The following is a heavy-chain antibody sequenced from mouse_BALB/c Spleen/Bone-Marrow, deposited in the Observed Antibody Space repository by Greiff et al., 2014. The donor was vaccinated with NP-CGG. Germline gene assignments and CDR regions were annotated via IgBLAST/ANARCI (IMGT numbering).Heavy chain of an antibody. CDR2: IHPNTDNT. V-gene: IGHV1S130*01. D-gene: IGHD2-14*01. CDR1: GYTFTSSC. Sequence: QVQLKESGSVLVRPGASVKLSCKASGYTFTSSCMHWAKQRPGQGLEWIGEIHPNTDNTNYDEKFKGKATLTVDTSSSTAYVDLSSLTSEDSAVYYCARHHRYAYYFDYWGQGTTLTVSS. CDR3: ARHHRYAYYFDY. J-gene: IGHJ2*01.